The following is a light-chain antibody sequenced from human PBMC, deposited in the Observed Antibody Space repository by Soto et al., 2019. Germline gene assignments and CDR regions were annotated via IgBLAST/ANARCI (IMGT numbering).Light chain of an antibody. J-gene: IGKJ4*01. CDR1: LNIYFKSNNRSY. Sequence: DIVMTQSPDSLRVSLGERATISCTSSLNIYFKSNNRSYLAWYQQKTGQPPKLLVYWASTRESGVPDRFTGSGSGTYFTLTIDNVQPDDVAVYYCQQYFITPLTFGGGTKVDIK. CDR3: QQYFITPLT. V-gene: IGKV4-1*01. CDR2: WAS.